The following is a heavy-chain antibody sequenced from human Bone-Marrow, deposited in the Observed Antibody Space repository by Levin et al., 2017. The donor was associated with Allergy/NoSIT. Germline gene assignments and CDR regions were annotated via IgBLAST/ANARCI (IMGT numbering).Heavy chain of an antibody. CDR3: TTTWREGAIKPYY. D-gene: IGHD3-10*01. J-gene: IGHJ4*02. V-gene: IGHV3-49*04. CDR2: IKSNSYGGTT. Sequence: HPGGSLRLSCTASGFTFGDYTMSWVRQAPGKGLEWVGFIKSNSYGGTTEYAASVKGRFTISRDDSKSIAHLQMNSLKTEDTAMYYCTTTWREGAIKPYYWGQGTLVTVSS. CDR1: GFTFGDYT.